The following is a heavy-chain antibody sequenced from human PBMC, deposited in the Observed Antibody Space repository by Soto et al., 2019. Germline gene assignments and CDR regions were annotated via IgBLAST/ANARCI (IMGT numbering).Heavy chain of an antibody. CDR3: ARESAAGWVQH. CDR2: TYYRSKWYN. Sequence: PSQTLSLTCAISGDSVNSNSGVWNWIRQSPSRGFEWLGRTYYRSKWYNDYAVSVKSRIIINPDTSKNQFSLQLNSVTPEDTAVYYCARESAAGWVQHWGQGTLVTVSS. D-gene: IGHD6-13*01. V-gene: IGHV6-1*01. J-gene: IGHJ1*01. CDR1: GDSVNSNSGV.